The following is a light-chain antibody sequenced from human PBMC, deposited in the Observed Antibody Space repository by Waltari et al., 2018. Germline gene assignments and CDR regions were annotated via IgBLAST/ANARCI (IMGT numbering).Light chain of an antibody. V-gene: IGKV1-12*01. CDR1: QDISRW. CDR3: QQGNDFPLT. Sequence: DIQMTQSPSSVSASVGDRVTITWRASQDISRWLAWYQQKAGKAPKFLIYDASTLQSGVPSRFSGSGSGTDFTLTISSLQPEDFATYYCQQGNDFPLTFGGGTKVEI. CDR2: DAS. J-gene: IGKJ4*01.